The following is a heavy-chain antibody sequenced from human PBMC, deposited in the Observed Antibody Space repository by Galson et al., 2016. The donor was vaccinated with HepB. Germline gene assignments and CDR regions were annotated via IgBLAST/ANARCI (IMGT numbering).Heavy chain of an antibody. CDR3: AADRYYYDISGHRYVDDY. J-gene: IGHJ4*02. V-gene: IGHV1-18*01. Sequence: SVKVSCKASGYTFTSYGISWVRQAPGQGLEWMGWISPSNGDTNYGQKFRGRVTLTTDASTSTVYMELRSLRSDDTAVYYCAADRYYYDISGHRYVDDYWGQGTLVTVSS. D-gene: IGHD3-22*01. CDR2: ISPSNGDT. CDR1: GYTFTSYG.